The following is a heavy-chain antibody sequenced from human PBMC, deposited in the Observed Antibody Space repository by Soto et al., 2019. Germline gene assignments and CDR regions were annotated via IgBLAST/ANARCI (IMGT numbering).Heavy chain of an antibody. J-gene: IGHJ4*02. V-gene: IGHV3-30*18. D-gene: IGHD6-13*01. CDR3: AKGGSDSSAPFDY. CDR1: GFTFSSYG. Sequence: GGSLRLSCAASGFTFSSYGMHWVRQAPGKGLEWVAVISYDGSNKYYADSVKGRFTISRDNSKNTLYLQMNSLRAEDTAVYYCAKGGSDSSAPFDYWGQGTLVTVSS. CDR2: ISYDGSNK.